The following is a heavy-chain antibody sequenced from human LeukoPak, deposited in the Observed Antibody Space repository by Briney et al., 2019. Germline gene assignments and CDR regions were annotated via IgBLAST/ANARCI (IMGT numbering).Heavy chain of an antibody. CDR1: GGSISSYY. J-gene: IGHJ3*02. CDR2: IYTSGST. CDR3: ARFSLGIAVAGTGEAFDI. D-gene: IGHD6-19*01. Sequence: SETLSLTCTVSGGSISSYYWSWIRQPAGKGLEWIGRIYTSGSTNYNPSLKSRVTMSVDTSKNQFSLKLSSVTAADTAVSYCARFSLGIAVAGTGEAFDIWGQGTMVTVSS. V-gene: IGHV4-4*07.